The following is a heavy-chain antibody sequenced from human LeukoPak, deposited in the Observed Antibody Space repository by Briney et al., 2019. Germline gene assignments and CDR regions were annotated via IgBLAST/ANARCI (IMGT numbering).Heavy chain of an antibody. CDR3: ARDLTRMVRGVIHY. V-gene: IGHV1-69*04. CDR2: IIPILGIA. Sequence: HWASVKVSCKASGGTFSSYAISWVRQAPGQGLEWMGRIIPILGIANYAQKFQVRVTITADKSTSTAYMELSTLRSADTAVYYCARDLTRMVRGVIHYWGQGTLVTVSS. CDR1: GGTFSSYA. D-gene: IGHD3-10*01. J-gene: IGHJ4*02.